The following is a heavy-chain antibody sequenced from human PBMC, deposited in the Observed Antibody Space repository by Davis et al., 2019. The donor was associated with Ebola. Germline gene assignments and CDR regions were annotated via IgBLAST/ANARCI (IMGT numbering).Heavy chain of an antibody. J-gene: IGHJ6*02. D-gene: IGHD4-17*01. CDR1: GYSFTSYW. V-gene: IGHV5-51*01. Sequence: GESLKIPCKGSGYSFTSYWIGWVRQMPGKGLEWMGIIYPGDADTRYSPSFQGQVTISADKSISTAYLQWSSLKASDTAMYYCARLVTTNYYYYGKDVWGQGTTVTVSS. CDR2: IYPGDADT. CDR3: ARLVTTNYYYYGKDV.